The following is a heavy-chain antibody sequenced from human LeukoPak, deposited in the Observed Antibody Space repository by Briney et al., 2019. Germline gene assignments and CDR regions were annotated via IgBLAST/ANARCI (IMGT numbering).Heavy chain of an antibody. V-gene: IGHV1-18*01. Sequence: ASVKVSCKASGYTFTSYGISWVRQAPGQGLEWMGWISAYNGNTNYAQKLQGRVTMTTDTSTSTAYMELWSLRSDDTAVYYCARDRVGAYYYDSSGYYWSYWGQGTLVTVSS. CDR1: GYTFTSYG. CDR2: ISAYNGNT. D-gene: IGHD3-22*01. J-gene: IGHJ4*02. CDR3: ARDRVGAYYYDSSGYYWSY.